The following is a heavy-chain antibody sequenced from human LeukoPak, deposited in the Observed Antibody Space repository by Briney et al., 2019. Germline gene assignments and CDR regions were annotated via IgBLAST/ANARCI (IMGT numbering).Heavy chain of an antibody. Sequence: ASVKVSCKASGYTFTGYYMHWVRQAPGQGLEWMGIINPSGGSTSYAQKFQGRVTMTRDTSTSTVYMELSSLRSEDTAVYYCARAPAGWRGGSYLFDYWGQGTLVTVSS. D-gene: IGHD1-26*01. CDR3: ARAPAGWRGGSYLFDY. J-gene: IGHJ4*02. V-gene: IGHV1-46*01. CDR2: INPSGGST. CDR1: GYTFTGYY.